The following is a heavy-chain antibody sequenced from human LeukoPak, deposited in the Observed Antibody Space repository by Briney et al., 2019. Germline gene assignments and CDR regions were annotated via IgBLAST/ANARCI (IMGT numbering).Heavy chain of an antibody. J-gene: IGHJ3*02. CDR2: ISSSSSYI. D-gene: IGHD6-6*01. Sequence: GGSLRLSCAASGFTFSSYSMNWVRQAPGKGLEWVSSISSSSSYIYYADSVKGRFTISRDNAKNSLYPQMNSLRAEDTAVYYCARGAIAARGDAFDIWGQGTMVTVSS. CDR1: GFTFSSYS. V-gene: IGHV3-21*01. CDR3: ARGAIAARGDAFDI.